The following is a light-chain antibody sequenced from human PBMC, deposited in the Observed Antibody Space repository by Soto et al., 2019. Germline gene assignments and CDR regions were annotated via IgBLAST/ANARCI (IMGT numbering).Light chain of an antibody. CDR2: GVS. CDR3: QQHNDWPLT. V-gene: IGKV3-15*01. J-gene: IGKJ4*01. Sequence: EIVMTQSPGTLSVSPGERATLSCRARQSVRSNLAWYQQKPGQAPRLLIFGVSTRATGIPARFSGSGSGTEFALTISSLQSEDFAVYYCQQHNDWPLTFGGGTKVELK. CDR1: QSVRSN.